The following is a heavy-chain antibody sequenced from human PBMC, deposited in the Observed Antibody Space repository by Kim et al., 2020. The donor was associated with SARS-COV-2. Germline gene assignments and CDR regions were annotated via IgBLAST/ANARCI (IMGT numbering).Heavy chain of an antibody. Sequence: GGSLRLSCAASGFTVSSNYMSWVRQAPGKGLEWVSVIYSGGSTYYSVSVKGRFTIFRDNSKNTLYLQINSLIAHDTAVYYCAIGELRYFDWLSGVTNYY. V-gene: IGHV3-66*01. CDR1: GFTVSSNY. J-gene: IGHJ6*01. CDR3: AIGELRYFDWLSGVTNYY. CDR2: IYSGGST. D-gene: IGHD3-9*01.